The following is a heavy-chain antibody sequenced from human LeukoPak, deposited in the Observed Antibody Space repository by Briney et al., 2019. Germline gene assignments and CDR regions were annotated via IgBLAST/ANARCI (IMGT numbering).Heavy chain of an antibody. J-gene: IGHJ4*02. D-gene: IGHD3-16*01. CDR2: ISYDGSNK. CDR1: GFTFSSYG. CDR3: AKARGRGDYVWGSYLDY. Sequence: PGRSLRLSCAASGFTFSSYGMHWVRQAPGKGLEWVAVISYDGSNKYYADSVKGRFTIPRDNSKNTLYLQMNSLRAEDTAVYYCAKARGRGDYVWGSYLDYWGQGTLVTVSS. V-gene: IGHV3-30*18.